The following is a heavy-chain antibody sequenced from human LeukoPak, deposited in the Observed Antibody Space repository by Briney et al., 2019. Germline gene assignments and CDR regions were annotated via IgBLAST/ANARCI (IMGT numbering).Heavy chain of an antibody. D-gene: IGHD2-15*01. J-gene: IGHJ5*02. CDR2: IIPIFGTA. V-gene: IGHV1-69*13. CDR1: GGTFSSYA. Sequence: SAKVSCKASGGTFSSYAISWVRQAPGQGLEWMGGIIPIFGTANYAQKFQGRVTITADESASTAYMELSSLRSEDTAVYYCARDVYCSGGSCYSNWFDPWGQGTLVTVSS. CDR3: ARDVYCSGGSCYSNWFDP.